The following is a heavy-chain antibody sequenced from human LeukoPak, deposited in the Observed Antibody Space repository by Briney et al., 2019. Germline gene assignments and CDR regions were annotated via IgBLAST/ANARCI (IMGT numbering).Heavy chain of an antibody. Sequence: PGGSLRLSCAASGFTFSSYGMSWVRQAPGKGLEWVSGISGSGGSTYYADSVKGRFTISRDNSKKTLYLQMNSLRAEDTAVYYCAKAVSCSSTSCYRSYGMDVWGQGTTVTVFS. CDR2: ISGSGGST. CDR1: GFTFSSYG. V-gene: IGHV3-23*01. D-gene: IGHD2-2*02. J-gene: IGHJ6*02. CDR3: AKAVSCSSTSCYRSYGMDV.